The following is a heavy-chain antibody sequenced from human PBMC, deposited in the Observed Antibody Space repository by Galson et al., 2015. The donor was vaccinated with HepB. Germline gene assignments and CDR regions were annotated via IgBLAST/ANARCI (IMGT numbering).Heavy chain of an antibody. CDR2: ISWNSGSI. CDR1: GFTFDDYA. CDR3: AEEGSYYYYYYMDV. J-gene: IGHJ6*03. V-gene: IGHV3-9*01. Sequence: SLRLSCAASGFTFDDYAMHWVRQAPGKGLEWVSGISWNSGSIGYADSVKGRFTISRDNAKNSLYLQMNSLRAEDTALYYCAEEGSYYYYYYMDVWGKGTTVTVSS.